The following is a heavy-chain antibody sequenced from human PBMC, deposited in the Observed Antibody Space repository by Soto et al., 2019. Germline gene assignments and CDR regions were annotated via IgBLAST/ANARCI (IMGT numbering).Heavy chain of an antibody. CDR1: GFIFSSYA. J-gene: IGHJ3*02. CDR3: AKTTDVWCSAFEI. D-gene: IGHD2-8*02. CDR2: ISGSGTTA. V-gene: IGHV3-23*01. Sequence: EVQLLESGGGLVQPGGSLRLSCAASGFIFSSYAMSWVRQAPGKGLEWVSAISGSGTTAYYADSVKGRFTFSRDNSKKTMYLQMNSLRAEDTAVYYCAKTTDVWCSAFEILGQGPMVTVSS.